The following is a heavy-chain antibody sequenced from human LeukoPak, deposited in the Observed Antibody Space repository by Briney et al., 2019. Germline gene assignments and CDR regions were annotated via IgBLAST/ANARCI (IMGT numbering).Heavy chain of an antibody. CDR3: ARVDDSSGDNYFDY. CDR1: GGSISSSSYY. J-gene: IGHJ4*02. CDR2: IYYSGST. V-gene: IGHV4-39*07. Sequence: SQTLSLTCTVSGGSISSSSYYWGWIRQPPGKGLEWIGSIYYSGSTYYNPSLKSRVTISVDTSKNQFSLKLSSVTAADTAVYYCARVDDSSGDNYFDYWGQGTLVTVSS. D-gene: IGHD3-22*01.